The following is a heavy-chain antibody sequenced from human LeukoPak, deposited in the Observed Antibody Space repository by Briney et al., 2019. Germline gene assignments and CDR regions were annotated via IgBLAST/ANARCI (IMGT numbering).Heavy chain of an antibody. CDR3: ARGSLAAREARGGWFDP. V-gene: IGHV1-8*01. J-gene: IGHJ5*02. D-gene: IGHD6-6*01. CDR2: MNPNSGNT. CDR1: GYTFTSYD. Sequence: GASVKVSCKASGYTFTSYDINLVRQATGQGLEWMGWMNPNSGNTGYAQKFQGRVTMTRNTSISTAYMELSSLRSEDTAVYYCARGSLAAREARGGWFDPWGQGTLVTVSS.